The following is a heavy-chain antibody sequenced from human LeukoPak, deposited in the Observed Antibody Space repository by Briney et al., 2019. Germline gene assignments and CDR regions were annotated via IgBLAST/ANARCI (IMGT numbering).Heavy chain of an antibody. CDR2: IYPRDGST. Sequence: GASVKVSCKASGYTFTSNYMHWVRQAPGQGPEWMGMIYPRDGSTSYAQKFQGRVTVTRDTSTSTVHMELSGLRSGDTAVYYCARDQEGFDYWGQGTLVTVSS. CDR3: ARDQEGFDY. CDR1: GYTFTSNY. V-gene: IGHV1-46*01. J-gene: IGHJ4*02.